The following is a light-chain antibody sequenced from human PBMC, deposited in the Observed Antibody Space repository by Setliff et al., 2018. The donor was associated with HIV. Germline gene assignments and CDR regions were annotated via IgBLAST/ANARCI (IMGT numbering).Light chain of an antibody. V-gene: IGLV2-14*01. CDR3: SSYTSSSTPLYV. J-gene: IGLJ1*01. CDR2: EVS. CDR1: SSDVGGYNY. Sequence: QSVLTQPASVSGSPGQSITISCTGTSSDVGGYNYVSWYQQHPGKAPKLTIYEVSNRPSGVSNRFSGSKSGNTASLTISGLQAEDEADYYCSSYTSSSTPLYVFGTGTKVTVL.